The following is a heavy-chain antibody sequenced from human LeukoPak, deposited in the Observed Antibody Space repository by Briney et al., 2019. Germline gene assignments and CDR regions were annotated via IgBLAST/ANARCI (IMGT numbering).Heavy chain of an antibody. D-gene: IGHD3-22*01. CDR1: GFTFSTFA. CDR3: ARSPDSISYYIQY. V-gene: IGHV3-33*01. J-gene: IGHJ4*02. Sequence: GRSLRLSCAASGFTFSTFAMQWVRQAPGKGLEWVAFIWYDGSNGYYADSVKGRFTISRDNSKSTLYLQMNSLRAEDTAVYYCARSPDSISYYIQYWGQGTLVTVSS. CDR2: IWYDGSNG.